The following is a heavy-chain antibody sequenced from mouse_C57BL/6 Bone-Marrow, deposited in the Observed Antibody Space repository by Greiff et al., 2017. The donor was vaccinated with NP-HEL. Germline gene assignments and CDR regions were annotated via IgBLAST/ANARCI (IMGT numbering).Heavy chain of an antibody. J-gene: IGHJ1*03. CDR1: GYAFSSYW. CDR2: IYPGDGDT. CDR3: ARQEGWLLRYWYFDV. Sequence: QVQLQQSGAELVKPGASVKISCKASGYAFSSYWMNWVKQRPGKGLEWIGQIYPGDGDTNYNGKFKGKATLTADKSSSTAYMQLSSLTSEDSAVYFCARQEGWLLRYWYFDVWGTGTTVTVSS. D-gene: IGHD2-3*01. V-gene: IGHV1-80*01.